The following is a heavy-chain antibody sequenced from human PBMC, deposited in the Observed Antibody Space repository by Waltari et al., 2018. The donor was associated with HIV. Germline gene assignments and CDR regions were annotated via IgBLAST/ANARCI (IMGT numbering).Heavy chain of an antibody. J-gene: IGHJ4*02. CDR2: INPNGGNT. V-gene: IGHV1-8*01. Sequence: HVSLVESGAEVKKAGASVEVSCMDSGCTFSSYYVYCVRQATGQGLEWLGWINPNGGNTGYAQRFQGRVTMTRNTSISTAYMELSSLRSEDTAVYFCARGPQDYPKYYFDYWGQGTLVTVSS. CDR3: ARGPQDYPKYYFDY. CDR1: GCTFSSYY. D-gene: IGHD4-17*01.